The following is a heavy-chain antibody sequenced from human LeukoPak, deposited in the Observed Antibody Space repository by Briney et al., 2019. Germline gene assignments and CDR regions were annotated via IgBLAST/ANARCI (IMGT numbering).Heavy chain of an antibody. CDR2: ISGSGGHT. CDR3: AKGGAATMRDGYNYYYYYMEV. V-gene: IGHV3-23*01. J-gene: IGHJ6*03. CDR1: GITFSSHA. D-gene: IGHD5-24*01. Sequence: GGSLRLSCAASGITFSSHAMSWVRQAPGKGLEWVSLISGSGGHTYYGNSVKGRFTISRDNSTNRLYLQMNSLRPEDTAVYYCAKGGAATMRDGYNYYYYYMEVWGRGTTVTVSS.